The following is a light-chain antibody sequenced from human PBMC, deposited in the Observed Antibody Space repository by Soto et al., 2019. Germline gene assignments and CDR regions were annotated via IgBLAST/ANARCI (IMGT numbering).Light chain of an antibody. CDR1: QTISTY. CDR3: QQSYSSIT. CDR2: DAS. J-gene: IGKJ5*01. V-gene: IGKV1-39*01. Sequence: DIQMTQSPSSLSASVGDRVTITCRASQTISTYLNWYQQKPGKAPRLLIYDASSLLSGVPSTFSGGGSGTDFTLTISSLQPEDFATYYCQQSYSSITFGQGTRLDIK.